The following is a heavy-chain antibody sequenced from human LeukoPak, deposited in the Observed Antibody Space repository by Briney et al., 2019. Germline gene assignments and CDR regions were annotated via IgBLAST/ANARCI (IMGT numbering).Heavy chain of an antibody. CDR1: GYTFNSYY. J-gene: IGHJ4*02. D-gene: IGHD5-18*01. CDR2: INPSSGST. Sequence: ASVKVSCKASGYTFNSYYMHWVRQAPGQGLECMGIINPSSGSTSYAQNIQGRVTMTRDTSSSTVYMELSSLRSEDTAVYYCARGYTYGDYWGQGTLVTVSS. V-gene: IGHV1-46*02. CDR3: ARGYTYGDY.